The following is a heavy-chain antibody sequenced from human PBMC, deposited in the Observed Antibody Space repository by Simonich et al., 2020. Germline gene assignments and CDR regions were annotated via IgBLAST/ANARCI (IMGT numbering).Heavy chain of an antibody. CDR1: GGSFSGYY. CDR2: INHSGST. Sequence: QVQLQQWGAGLLKPSETLSLTCAVYGGSFSGYYWSWTRQPPGKGLEWIGEINHSGSTNYNPSLKSRVTISVDTSKNQFSLKLSSVTAADTAVYYCARPLGIVWAFDIWGQGTMVTVSS. V-gene: IGHV4-34*01. J-gene: IGHJ3*02. D-gene: IGHD3-16*01. CDR3: ARPLGIVWAFDI.